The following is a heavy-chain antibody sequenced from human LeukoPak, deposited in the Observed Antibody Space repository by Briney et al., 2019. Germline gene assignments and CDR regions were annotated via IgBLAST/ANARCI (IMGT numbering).Heavy chain of an antibody. CDR1: GGSISSYY. Sequence: SETLSLTCTVSGGSISSYYWSWIRQPPGKGLEWIGYIYYSGSTNYNPSLKSRVTISVDTSKNQFSLKLSSVTAADTAVYYCARGPDGPRDWFDPWGQGTLVTVSS. V-gene: IGHV4-59*01. D-gene: IGHD1-14*01. CDR3: ARGPDGPRDWFDP. J-gene: IGHJ5*02. CDR2: IYYSGST.